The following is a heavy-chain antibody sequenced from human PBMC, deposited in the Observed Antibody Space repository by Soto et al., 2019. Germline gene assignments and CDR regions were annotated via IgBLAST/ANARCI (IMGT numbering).Heavy chain of an antibody. J-gene: IGHJ4*01. Sequence: EVQLVVSGGGLVQPGGSVRLSCAASGFTFSSYWMHWVRQAPGKGLMWVSRIHNDGSTTRYADSVKGRFTISRDNAKNTLYLQMSSLRVEDTAVYYCARDNWNSYWGQGTLVTVSS. CDR1: GFTFSSYW. CDR3: ARDNWNSY. D-gene: IGHD1-7*01. CDR2: IHNDGSTT. V-gene: IGHV3-74*01.